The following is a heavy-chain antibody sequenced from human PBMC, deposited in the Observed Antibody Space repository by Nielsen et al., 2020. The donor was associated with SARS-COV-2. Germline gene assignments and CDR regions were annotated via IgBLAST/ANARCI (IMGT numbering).Heavy chain of an antibody. V-gene: IGHV4-34*01. CDR2: INHSGST. D-gene: IGHD7-27*01. CDR3: ARVLGSLRGFDY. J-gene: IGHJ4*02. Sequence: GSLRLSCAVYGGFFSGYYWSWIRQPPGKGLEWIGEINHSGSTNYNPSLKSRVTISVDTSKNQFSLKLSSVTAADTAVYYCARVLGSLRGFDYWGQGTLVTVSS. CDR1: GGFFSGYY.